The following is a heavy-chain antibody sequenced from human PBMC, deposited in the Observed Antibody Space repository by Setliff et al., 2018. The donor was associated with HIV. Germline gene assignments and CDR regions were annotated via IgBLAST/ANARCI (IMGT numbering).Heavy chain of an antibody. CDR1: GGSFSGHY. Sequence: SETLSLTCAVYGGSFSGHYWSWIRQPPGKGLEWIGEINHSGSTNYNPSLKSRATISVDTSKNQFTLKLSSVTVADTAVYYCARGRRGWLVTSLDYWGLGTLVTVSS. CDR3: ARGRRGWLVTSLDY. CDR2: INHSGST. J-gene: IGHJ4*02. V-gene: IGHV4-34*01. D-gene: IGHD3-22*01.